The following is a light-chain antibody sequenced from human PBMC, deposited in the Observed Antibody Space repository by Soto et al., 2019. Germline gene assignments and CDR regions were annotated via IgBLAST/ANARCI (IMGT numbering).Light chain of an antibody. CDR3: QQYNSWPPLT. V-gene: IGKV3-15*01. CDR2: GAS. J-gene: IGKJ4*01. Sequence: EIVMTQSPATLSVSPGERATLSCRASQSVSSNLAWYQQKTGQAPRLLIYGASTRATGIPARFSGSGSGTELTLTISSLQSEDLAVYYCQQYNSWPPLTFGGGTKVEIK. CDR1: QSVSSN.